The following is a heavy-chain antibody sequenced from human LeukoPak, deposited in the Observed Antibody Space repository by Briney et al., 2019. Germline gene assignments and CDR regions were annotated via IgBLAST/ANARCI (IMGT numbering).Heavy chain of an antibody. CDR2: IIPIFGTA. CDR1: GGTSSSYA. CDR3: ARGAHYDYVWGSYRYGFDY. V-gene: IGHV1-69*13. J-gene: IGHJ4*02. Sequence: SVKVSCKASGGTSSSYAISWVRQAPGQGLEWMGGIIPIFGTANYAQKFQGRVTITADESTSTAYMELSSLRSEDTAVYYCARGAHYDYVWGSYRYGFDYWGQGTLVTVSS. D-gene: IGHD3-16*02.